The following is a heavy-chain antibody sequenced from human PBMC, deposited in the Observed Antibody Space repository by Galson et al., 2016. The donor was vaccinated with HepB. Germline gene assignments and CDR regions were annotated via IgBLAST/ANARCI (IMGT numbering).Heavy chain of an antibody. CDR2: IGYRGDGT. V-gene: IGHV3-23*01. CDR3: AKAATPVFYYHGMDV. Sequence: SLRLSCAASRFTFSSYSMSWVRQAPGKGLEWVSSIGYRGDGTDYAESVKGRFTISRDNSKNMLYLQMNSLRYEDTAVYYCAKAATPVFYYHGMDVWGQGTTVTVSS. CDR1: RFTFSSYS. J-gene: IGHJ6*02.